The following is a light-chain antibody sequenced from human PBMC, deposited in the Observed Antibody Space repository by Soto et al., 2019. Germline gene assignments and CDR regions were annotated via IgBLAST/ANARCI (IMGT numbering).Light chain of an antibody. CDR3: AAWDGTLNGWV. Sequence: HSVLTQPPSASGTPGQRVTISCSGSSSNIGSDTVHWFQQVPGTAPKLLIYSTNQRPSGVPDRFSGSKSGTSASLAISGLQSEDEADYYCAAWDGTLNGWVFGGGTKVTVL. V-gene: IGLV1-44*01. CDR1: SSNIGSDT. CDR2: STN. J-gene: IGLJ3*02.